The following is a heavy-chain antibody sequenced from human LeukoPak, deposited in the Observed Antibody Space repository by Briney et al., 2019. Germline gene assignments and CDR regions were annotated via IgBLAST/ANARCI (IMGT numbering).Heavy chain of an antibody. J-gene: IGHJ4*02. CDR1: GGSISSYY. CDR2: IYTSGST. D-gene: IGHD1-1*01. Sequence: SETLSLTCTVSGGSISSYYWSWIRQPAGKGLEWIGRIYTSGSTNYNPSLKSRVTMSVDTSKNQFSLKLSSVTAADTAVYYCARDRTTAVPYYFDYWGQGTLVTVSS. CDR3: ARDRTTAVPYYFDY. V-gene: IGHV4-4*07.